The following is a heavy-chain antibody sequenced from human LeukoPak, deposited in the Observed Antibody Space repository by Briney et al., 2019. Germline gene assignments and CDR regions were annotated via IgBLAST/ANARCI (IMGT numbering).Heavy chain of an antibody. CDR1: GFTFSDYW. CDR2: INTDGSIT. V-gene: IGHV3-74*01. CDR3: ARDRGPRTGFMVREAYDY. D-gene: IGHD3-10*01. J-gene: IGHJ4*02. Sequence: GGSLRLSCAASGFTFSDYWIHWVRQAPGKGLVWVSRINTDGSITNYAESVKGRFSISRDNAKNTLYLQMSSLRAEDTAVYYCARDRGPRTGFMVREAYDYWGQGTLVTVSS.